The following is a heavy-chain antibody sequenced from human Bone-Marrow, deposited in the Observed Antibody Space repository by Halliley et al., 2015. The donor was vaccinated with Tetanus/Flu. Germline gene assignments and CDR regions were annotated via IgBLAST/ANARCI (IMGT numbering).Heavy chain of an antibody. CDR2: IWYDGSNK. J-gene: IGHJ3*01. V-gene: IGHV3-33*01. D-gene: IGHD3-22*01. CDR1: GFTFSHFG. Sequence: SLRLSCAASGFTFSHFGMHWVRQAPGKGLEWVAVIWYDGSNKYYADSVKGRFTISRDNAKNTLYLQMNSLGAEDTAVYYCAGVSREYYDTTGRDPFDFWGQGTMLTVSS. CDR3: AGVSREYYDTTGRDPFDF.